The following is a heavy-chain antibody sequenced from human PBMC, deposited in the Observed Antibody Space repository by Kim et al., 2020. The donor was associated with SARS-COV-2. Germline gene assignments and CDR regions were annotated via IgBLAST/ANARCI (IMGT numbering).Heavy chain of an antibody. Sequence: KAYVDSVKGRFTISRDNAKNSLFLQMNSLRAENTAVYYCATPIIDTARDYWGQGTLVTVSS. CDR3: ATPIIDTARDY. J-gene: IGHJ4*02. CDR2: K. V-gene: IGHV3-7*01. D-gene: IGHD5-18*01.